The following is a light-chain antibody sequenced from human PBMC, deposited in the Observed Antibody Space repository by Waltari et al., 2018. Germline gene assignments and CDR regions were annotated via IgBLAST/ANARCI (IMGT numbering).Light chain of an antibody. CDR3: SSYAGSNNLL. CDR1: SSDVGGYNY. CDR2: EVS. Sequence: QSALTQPPSASGSPGQSVPISCTGTSSDVGGYNYVSWYRQHPGKAPKLMIYEVSKRPSGVPDRFSGSKSGNTASLTVSGLQAEDEADYYCSSYAGSNNLLFGGGTKLTVL. V-gene: IGLV2-8*01. J-gene: IGLJ2*01.